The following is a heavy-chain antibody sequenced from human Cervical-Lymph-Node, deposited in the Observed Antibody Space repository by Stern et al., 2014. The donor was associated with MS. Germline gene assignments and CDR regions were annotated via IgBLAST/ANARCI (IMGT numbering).Heavy chain of an antibody. V-gene: IGHV1-69*06. J-gene: IGHJ5*02. CDR1: GGNFSVLA. CDR2: IILILETA. CDR3: ALLSYNSGPES. Sequence: DQLVESGAEVKKPESSVKVSCQASGGNFSVLAISWVRQAPGQRPEWMGGIILILETATYAQKFQGRVTITADRSTSRVHMEMTSLRGEDTAVFYCALLSYNSGPESWGQGTLVTVSS. D-gene: IGHD1-1*01.